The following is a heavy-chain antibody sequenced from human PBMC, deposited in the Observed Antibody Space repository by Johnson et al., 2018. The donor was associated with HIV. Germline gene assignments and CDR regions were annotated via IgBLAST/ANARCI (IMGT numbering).Heavy chain of an antibody. CDR1: GFTFSTYW. CDR3: AKDLGVAADPDAFDI. V-gene: IGHV3-7*05. D-gene: IGHD6-13*01. CDR2: IRQDGSEK. J-gene: IGHJ3*02. Sequence: VQPVESGGGLVQPGGSLRLSCAASGFTFSTYWMSWVRQAPGKGLEWVAKIRQDGSEKYYVDSVKGRFTISRDNSKNTLYLQMNSLRAEDTAVYYCAKDLGVAADPDAFDIWGQGTMVTVSS.